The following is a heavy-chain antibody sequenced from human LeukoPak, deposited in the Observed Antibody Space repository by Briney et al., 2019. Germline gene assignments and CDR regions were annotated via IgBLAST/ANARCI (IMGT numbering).Heavy chain of an antibody. CDR3: ARDRRPGYSSGWWFDP. D-gene: IGHD6-19*01. V-gene: IGHV1-69*11. Sequence: SVKVSCKASGGTFSSYAISWVRQAPGQGLEWMGRIIPILGTANYAQKFQGRVTITTDESTSTAYMELSSLRSEDTAVYYCARDRRPGYSSGWWFDPWGQGTLVTVSS. J-gene: IGHJ5*02. CDR1: GGTFSSYA. CDR2: IIPILGTA.